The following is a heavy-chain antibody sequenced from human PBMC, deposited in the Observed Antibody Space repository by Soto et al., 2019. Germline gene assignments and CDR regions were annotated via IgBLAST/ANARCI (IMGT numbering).Heavy chain of an antibody. CDR1: GFTFSSFG. V-gene: IGHV3-33*01. D-gene: IGHD6-25*01. CDR3: ARVDSSSTAATGFGY. J-gene: IGHJ4*02. CDR2: IWDDGSNK. Sequence: QVQLVESGGGVVQPGRSLRLSCAASGFTFSSFGMHWVRQAPGKGLEWVALIWDDGSNKYYADSVKGRLTISRDNSKNTLYLQMDSLRAEDTAMYYCARVDSSSTAATGFGYWGQGALVTVSS.